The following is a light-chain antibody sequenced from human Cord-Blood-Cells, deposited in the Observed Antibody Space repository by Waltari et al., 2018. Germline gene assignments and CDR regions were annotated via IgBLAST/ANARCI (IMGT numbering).Light chain of an antibody. CDR1: KSISSW. Sequence: DIQMTQSPSTLSASVGDRVTITGRASKSISSWLAWYQQKPGKAPKLLIYDASSLESGVPARFSGSGAGAEFTLTISSLQPDDFATYYCQQYKSYPYTFGQGTKLESK. CDR2: DAS. J-gene: IGKJ2*01. CDR3: QQYKSYPYT. V-gene: IGKV1-5*01.